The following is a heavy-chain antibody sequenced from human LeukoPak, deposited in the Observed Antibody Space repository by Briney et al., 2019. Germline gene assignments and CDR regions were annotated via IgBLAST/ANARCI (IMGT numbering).Heavy chain of an antibody. Sequence: APVKVSCKASGGTFSSYAISWVRQAPGQGLEWMGRIIPIFGTANYAQKFQGRVTITTDESTSTAYMELSSLRSEDTAVYYCARAGGSYRNDAFDIWGQGTMVTVSS. CDR3: ARAGGSYRNDAFDI. J-gene: IGHJ3*02. CDR2: IIPIFGTA. V-gene: IGHV1-69*05. D-gene: IGHD1-26*01. CDR1: GGTFSSYA.